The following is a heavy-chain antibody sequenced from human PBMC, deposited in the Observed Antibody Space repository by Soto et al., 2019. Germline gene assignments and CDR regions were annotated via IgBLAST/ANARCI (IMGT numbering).Heavy chain of an antibody. CDR3: ARDYNWGYDY. J-gene: IGHJ4*02. Sequence: SQTLPLTCAISGDRVSSSSVAWNWIRQSPSRGLEWLGRTYYRSKWSSDYAVSVKSRITINADTSKNQFSLQLNSVTPEDTAVYYCARDYNWGYDYWGRGTLVTVSS. D-gene: IGHD1-20*01. V-gene: IGHV6-1*01. CDR2: TYYRSKWSS. CDR1: GDRVSSSSVA.